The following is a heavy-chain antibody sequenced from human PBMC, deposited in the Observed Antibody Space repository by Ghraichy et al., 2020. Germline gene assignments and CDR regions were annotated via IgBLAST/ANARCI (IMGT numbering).Heavy chain of an antibody. CDR2: ISEDGYNT. CDR1: GFMFSEFL. D-gene: IGHD4-17*01. Sequence: GGSLRLSCAASGFMFSEFLMSWVRQAPGKGLEWVSAISEDGYNTYYADSVKGRFTISRDNSKNTLYLQMNSLRAEDTAEYYCAKYVYGDYVNWGQGTQVTVSS. J-gene: IGHJ4*02. CDR3: AKYVYGDYVN. V-gene: IGHV3-23*01.